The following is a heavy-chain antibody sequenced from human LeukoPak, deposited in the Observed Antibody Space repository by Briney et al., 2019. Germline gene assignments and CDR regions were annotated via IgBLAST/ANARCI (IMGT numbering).Heavy chain of an antibody. V-gene: IGHV1-46*01. CDR1: GYTFTSYY. D-gene: IGHD3-22*01. CDR2: INPSGGST. Sequence: ASVKVSCKASGYTFTSYYMHWVRQAPGQGLEWMGIINPSGGSTSYAQKFQGRVTMTRDMFTSTVYMELSSLRSEDTAVYYCAREDYYDSSGYYSPWFDPWGQGTLVTVSS. CDR3: AREDYYDSSGYYSPWFDP. J-gene: IGHJ5*02.